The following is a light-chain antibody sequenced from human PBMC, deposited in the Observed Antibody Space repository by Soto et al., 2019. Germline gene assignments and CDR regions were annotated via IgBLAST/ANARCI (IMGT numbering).Light chain of an antibody. V-gene: IGKV1-5*01. Sequence: DIRMTQSPSTLSASVGDGVTITCRASQNISVWLAWYQQRPGKAPKFLIYDASSLETGVPSRFSGSGSGTEFTHTIRSLQPDDFETYSCQQYDSSSPTFGQGTKLEIK. J-gene: IGKJ2*01. CDR2: DAS. CDR3: QQYDSSSPT. CDR1: QNISVW.